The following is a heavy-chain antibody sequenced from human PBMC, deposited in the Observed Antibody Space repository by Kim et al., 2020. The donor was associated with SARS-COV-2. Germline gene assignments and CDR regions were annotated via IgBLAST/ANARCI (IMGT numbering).Heavy chain of an antibody. CDR2: IYYSGST. V-gene: IGHV4-39*01. D-gene: IGHD6-19*01. CDR1: GGSISSSSNF. J-gene: IGHJ4*02. Sequence: SETLSLTCTVSGGSISSSSNFWGWIRQPPGKGLEWIGSIYYSGSTYYNPSLKSRVIISVDMSKNQLSLKLSSVTAADTAVYYCARIGYSSGWPDYWGQGT. CDR3: ARIGYSSGWPDY.